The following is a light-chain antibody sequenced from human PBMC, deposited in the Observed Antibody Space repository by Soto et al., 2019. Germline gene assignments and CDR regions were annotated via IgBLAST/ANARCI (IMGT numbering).Light chain of an antibody. J-gene: IGKJ1*01. CDR3: QQYNSYWT. CDR1: QDIITW. Sequence: DIQMTQSPSSVTASVGDRVTITCRASQDIITWLAWYQQKPGKAPNLLIYTASNLQSGVPSRFSGSGSGTEFTLTISSLQPDDFATYYCQQYNSYWTFGQGNKVDIK. CDR2: TAS. V-gene: IGKV1D-16*01.